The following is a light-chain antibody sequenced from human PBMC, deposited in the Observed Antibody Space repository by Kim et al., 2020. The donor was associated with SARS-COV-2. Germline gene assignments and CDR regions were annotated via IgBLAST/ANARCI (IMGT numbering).Light chain of an antibody. V-gene: IGKV1-33*01. Sequence: ASVGDRVTITCQASQDISNYLNWYQQKPGEAPKLLVYDASYLEAGGPSRFSGSGSGTDFTFTISSLQPEDLATYYCQQYNDLPVTFGGGTKVDIK. J-gene: IGKJ4*01. CDR1: QDISNY. CDR3: QQYNDLPVT. CDR2: DAS.